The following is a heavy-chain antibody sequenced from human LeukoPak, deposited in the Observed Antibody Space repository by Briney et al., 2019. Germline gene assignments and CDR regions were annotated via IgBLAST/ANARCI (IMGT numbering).Heavy chain of an antibody. CDR1: GFSFSAYW. CDR3: ARFGYVAAVDV. CDR2: INPAGSET. V-gene: IGHV3-7*01. Sequence: GXLRLPCAASGFSFSAYWMTWVRQAPGTGLEWVANINPAGSETYYVDPVKGRFSISRDNAKNLVYLQMNSLRAEDTAVYHCARFGYVAAVDVWGQGTPVTVSS. D-gene: IGHD2-15*01. J-gene: IGHJ4*02.